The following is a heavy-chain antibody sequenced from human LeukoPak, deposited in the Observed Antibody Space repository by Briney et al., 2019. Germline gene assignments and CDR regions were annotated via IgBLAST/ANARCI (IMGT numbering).Heavy chain of an antibody. Sequence: PSDTLSLTYAVYGGSFRGYYWSWVRLPPGKGLEWMGEISHSGNINYNPSLKSRISISVDTSKNQFSLILTSVTAADTAVYYCASRNPTDYDSSDYSWSGNNWFDPWGQGTLVTVSS. CDR2: ISHSGNI. CDR1: GGSFRGYY. D-gene: IGHD3-22*01. CDR3: ASRNPTDYDSSDYSWSGNNWFDP. V-gene: IGHV4-34*01. J-gene: IGHJ5*02.